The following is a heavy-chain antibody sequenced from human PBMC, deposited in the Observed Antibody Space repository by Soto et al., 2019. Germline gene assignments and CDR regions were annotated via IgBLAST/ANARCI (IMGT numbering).Heavy chain of an antibody. V-gene: IGHV1-2*04. D-gene: IGHD3-3*01. CDR3: ARDDFWSGHNWFDP. CDR2: INPNSGGT. CDR1: GFTFTCYY. Sequence: ASVKVSCKASGFTFTCYYMHWVRQAPGQGLEWMGWINPNSGGTNYAQKFQGWVTMTRDTSISTAYMELSRLRSDDTAVYYCARDDFWSGHNWFDPWGQGTLVTVSS. J-gene: IGHJ5*02.